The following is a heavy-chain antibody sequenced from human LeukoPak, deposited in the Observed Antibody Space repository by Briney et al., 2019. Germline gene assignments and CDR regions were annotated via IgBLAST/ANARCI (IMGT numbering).Heavy chain of an antibody. CDR3: ARHGAYSRGLGIPYYFDY. V-gene: IGHV5-51*01. J-gene: IGHJ4*02. CDR1: GYSFTSYW. CDR2: IYPGDSDT. D-gene: IGHD6-19*01. Sequence: GESLKISCKGSGYSFTSYWIGWVRQMPGKGLEWMGIIYPGDSDTRYSPSFQGQVTISADKSISTAYLQWSSLKASDTAMYYCARHGAYSRGLGIPYYFDYWGQGTLVTVSS.